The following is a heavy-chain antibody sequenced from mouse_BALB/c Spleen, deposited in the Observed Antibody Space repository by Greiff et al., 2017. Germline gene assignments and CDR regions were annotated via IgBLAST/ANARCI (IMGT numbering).Heavy chain of an antibody. CDR1: GYTFTSYW. V-gene: IGHV1-5*01. CDR2: IYPGNSDT. Sequence: VQLQQSGTVLARPGASVKMSCKASGYTFTSYWMHWVKQRPGQGLEWIGAIYPGNSDTSYNQKFKGKAKLTAVTSTSTAYMELSSLTNEDSAVYYCTSERDYYYWGVWGAGTTVTVSA. J-gene: IGHJ1*01. D-gene: IGHD1-1*01. CDR3: TSERDYYYWGV.